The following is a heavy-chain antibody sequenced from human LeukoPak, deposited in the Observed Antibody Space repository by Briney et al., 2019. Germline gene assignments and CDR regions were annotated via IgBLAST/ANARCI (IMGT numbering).Heavy chain of an antibody. V-gene: IGHV3-30*18. CDR2: ISYDGSNK. Sequence: GGSLRLSCAASGFTFSSYGMHWDRQAPGKGLEWVAVISYDGSNKYYADSVKGRFTISRDNSKNTLYLQMNSLRAEDTAVYYCAKGAYYDFWSGNFDYWGQGTLVTVSS. CDR1: GFTFSSYG. CDR3: AKGAYYDFWSGNFDY. J-gene: IGHJ4*02. D-gene: IGHD3-3*01.